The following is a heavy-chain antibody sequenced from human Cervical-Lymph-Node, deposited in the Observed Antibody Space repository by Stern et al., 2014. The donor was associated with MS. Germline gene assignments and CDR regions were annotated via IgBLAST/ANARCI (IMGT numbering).Heavy chain of an antibody. J-gene: IGHJ4*02. D-gene: IGHD3-22*01. CDR2: IYSGGTT. CDR1: GFTVSSNY. V-gene: IGHV3-53*01. Sequence: EEQLVESGGGLIQPGGSLRLSCAASGFTVSSNYMSWVRQAPGKGLEWVSLIYSGGTTYYADSVKGRFTISRDNSKNTLYLQMNSLRAEDTAVYYCARDSSGYNYFDYWGQGTLVTVSS. CDR3: ARDSSGYNYFDY.